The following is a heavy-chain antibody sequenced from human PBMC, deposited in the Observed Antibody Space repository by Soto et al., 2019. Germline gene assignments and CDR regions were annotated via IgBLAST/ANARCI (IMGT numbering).Heavy chain of an antibody. CDR1: GFTFNRHW. CDR2: IKEDGSEK. D-gene: IGHD1-1*01. Sequence: EVQLVESGGGLVQPGGSLRLSCAVSGFTFNRHWMSWVRQTPGKGLEWVASIKEDGSEKYYEESVKGRFTISRDNAKNALFLQMNIRRVEDPAVYYCVRPCWNPPDSWGQGTLVPVSS. CDR3: VRPCWNPPDS. J-gene: IGHJ4*02. V-gene: IGHV3-7*01.